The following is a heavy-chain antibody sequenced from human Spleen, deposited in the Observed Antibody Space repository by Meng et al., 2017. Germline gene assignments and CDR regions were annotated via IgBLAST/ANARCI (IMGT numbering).Heavy chain of an antibody. V-gene: IGHV1-2*06. Sequence: ASVKVSCKASGYTFTDYHIHWVRQAPGQGLEWMGRINPNTGVTNHAQKFQGSVTMTRDTSISTIYMELSGLRSDDTAVYYCARGGQLGLDYWGQGTLVTVSS. CDR3: ARGGQLGLDY. CDR1: GYTFTDYH. CDR2: INPNTGVT. D-gene: IGHD1-1*01. J-gene: IGHJ4*02.